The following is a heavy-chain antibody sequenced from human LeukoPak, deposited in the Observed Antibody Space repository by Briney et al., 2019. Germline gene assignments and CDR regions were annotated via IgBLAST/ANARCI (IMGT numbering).Heavy chain of an antibody. CDR2: INPNSGGT. CDR3: ARDPSNSSGWRAWGDY. J-gene: IGHJ4*02. Sequence: VASVKVSCKASGYTLTGYYMHWVRQAPGQGLEWMGWINPNSGGTNYAQKFQGRVTMTRDTSISTAYMELSRLRSDDTAVYYCARDPSNSSGWRAWGDYWGQGILVTVSS. CDR1: GYTLTGYY. V-gene: IGHV1-2*02. D-gene: IGHD6-25*01.